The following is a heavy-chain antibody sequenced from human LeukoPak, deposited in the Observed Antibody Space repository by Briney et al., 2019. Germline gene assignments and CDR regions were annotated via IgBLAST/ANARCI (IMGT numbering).Heavy chain of an antibody. V-gene: IGHV4-4*02. J-gene: IGHJ6*04. CDR3: ARDLRGVATGYYYYYGMDV. D-gene: IGHD5-12*01. Sequence: SETLSLTCAVSGGSISSSNWWSWVRQPPGQGLEWIGEIYHSESTNYNPSLKSRVTISVDKSKNQFSLKLSSVTAADTAVYYCARDLRGVATGYYYYYGMDVWGKGTTVTVSS. CDR2: IYHSEST. CDR1: GGSISSSNW.